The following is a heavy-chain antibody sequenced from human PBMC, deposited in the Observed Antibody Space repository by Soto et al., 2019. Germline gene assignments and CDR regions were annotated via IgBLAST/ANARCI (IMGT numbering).Heavy chain of an antibody. V-gene: IGHV2-5*01. J-gene: IGHJ6*02. CDR2: IYWNEDK. D-gene: IGHD6-6*01. CDR3: AHRVVSSSQYYYYSYGMDV. CDR1: GFSLSTSGVG. Sequence: SGPTLVNPTQTLTLTCTFSGFSLSTSGVGVGWIRQPPGKALEWLALIYWNEDKRYSPSLKSRLTITKDTSKNQVVLTMTNMDPVDTATYYCAHRVVSSSQYYYYSYGMDVWGQGTTVTVSS.